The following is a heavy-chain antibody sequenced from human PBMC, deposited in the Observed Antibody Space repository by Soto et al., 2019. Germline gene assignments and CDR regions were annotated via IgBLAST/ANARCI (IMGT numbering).Heavy chain of an antibody. D-gene: IGHD2-15*01. V-gene: IGHV3-23*01. Sequence: GGSLRLSCAASGFTFSSYDMSWVRQAPGAGLEWVSTISGGGGSTYYADSVKGRFTISRDNSKNTLYLQMNNLRAEDTAVFYCARQLGYCSGGSCPYYFDNWGQGILVTVSS. J-gene: IGHJ4*02. CDR2: ISGGGGST. CDR1: GFTFSSYD. CDR3: ARQLGYCSGGSCPYYFDN.